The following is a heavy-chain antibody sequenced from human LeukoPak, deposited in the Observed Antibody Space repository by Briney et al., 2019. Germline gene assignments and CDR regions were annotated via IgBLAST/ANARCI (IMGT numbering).Heavy chain of an antibody. CDR2: ISNDLVTM. J-gene: IGHJ4*02. D-gene: IGHD2-15*01. CDR3: ARARGYAESGGYPVFDH. Sequence: GGSLRLSCEVSGFTFRSFRMNWVRQAPGKGLKWISYISNDLVTMHHADSVKGRFTISRDNSKNSLYLEMNNLRVEDTAMYYCARARGYAESGGYPVFDHWGQGVLVTVSS. V-gene: IGHV3-48*04. CDR1: GFTFRSFR.